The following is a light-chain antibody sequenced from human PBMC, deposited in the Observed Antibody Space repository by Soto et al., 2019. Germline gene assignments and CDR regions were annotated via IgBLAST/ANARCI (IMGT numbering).Light chain of an antibody. V-gene: IGLV2-11*01. J-gene: IGLJ2*01. CDR2: GVT. CDR1: SSDVGGYNY. Sequence: QSALTQPRSVSGSPGQSVTISCSGTSSDVGGYNYVSWYQQLPGKAPKLMIYGVTKRPSGVPDRFSGSKSGNTASLTISGLQAEDEAHYYCCSYAGSYTFVIFGEGTKLTVL. CDR3: CSYAGSYTFVI.